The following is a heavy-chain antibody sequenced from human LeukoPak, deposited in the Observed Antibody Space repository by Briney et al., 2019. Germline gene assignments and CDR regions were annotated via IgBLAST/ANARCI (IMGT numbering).Heavy chain of an antibody. D-gene: IGHD3-3*01. V-gene: IGHV3-53*01. CDR3: AREILIRDYDFWYYFDY. CDR1: GFTVSSNY. J-gene: IGHJ4*02. CDR2: IYSGGST. Sequence: PGGSLRLSCAASGFTVSSNYMSWVRQAPGKGLEWVSVIYSGGSTYYADSVKGRFTISRDNSKNTLYLQMNSLRAEDTAVYYCAREILIRDYDFWYYFDYWGQGTLVTVSS.